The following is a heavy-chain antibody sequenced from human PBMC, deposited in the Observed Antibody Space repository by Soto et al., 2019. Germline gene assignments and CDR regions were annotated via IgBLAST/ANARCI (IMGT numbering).Heavy chain of an antibody. CDR3: ARSQGGSWYNPYYYGMDV. Sequence: ASVKFSCKASGGTFSSYAISWVRQAPGQGLEWMGWISAYNGNTNYAQKLQGRVTMTTDTSTSTAYMELRSLRSDDTAVYYCARSQGGSWYNPYYYGMDVWGQGTTVTVSS. D-gene: IGHD6-13*01. CDR2: ISAYNGNT. V-gene: IGHV1-18*01. CDR1: GGTFSSYA. J-gene: IGHJ6*02.